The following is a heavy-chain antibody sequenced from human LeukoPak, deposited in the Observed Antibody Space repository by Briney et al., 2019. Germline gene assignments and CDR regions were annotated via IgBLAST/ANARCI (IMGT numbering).Heavy chain of an antibody. D-gene: IGHD6-13*01. CDR3: ARSVAAAGMNY. CDR2: IYYSGST. V-gene: IGHV4-31*03. J-gene: IGHJ4*02. CDR1: GGSISSGGYS. Sequence: MPSQTLSLTCTVSGGSISSGGYSWSWIRQHPGKGLEWIGYIYYSGSTYYNPSLKSRVTISVDTSKNQFSLKLSSVTAADTAVYYCARSVAAAGMNYWGQGTLVTVSS.